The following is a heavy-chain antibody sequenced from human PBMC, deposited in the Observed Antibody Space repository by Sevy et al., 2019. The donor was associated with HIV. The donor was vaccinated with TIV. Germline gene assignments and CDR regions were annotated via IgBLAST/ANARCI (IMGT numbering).Heavy chain of an antibody. CDR2: ISGSGGST. V-gene: IGHV3-23*01. D-gene: IGHD1-26*01. Sequence: GGSLRLSCAASGFTFSSYAMSWVRQAPGKGLEWVSAISGSGGSTYYADSVKGRFTISRDNSKNTLYLQMNSLRAEDTAVYSYAKVAPIVGAKGGYYYYYYMDVWGKGTTVTVSS. J-gene: IGHJ6*03. CDR3: AKVAPIVGAKGGYYYYYYMDV. CDR1: GFTFSSYA.